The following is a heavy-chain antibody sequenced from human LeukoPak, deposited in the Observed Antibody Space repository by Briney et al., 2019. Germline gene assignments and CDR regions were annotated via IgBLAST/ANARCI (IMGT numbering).Heavy chain of an antibody. V-gene: IGHV4-59*01. J-gene: IGHJ4*02. Sequence: SETLSLTCTVSGGSISSYYWSWIRQPPGKGLEWIGYIYYSGSTNYNPSLKSRVTISVDTSKNQFSLKLSSVTAADTAVYYCARAERPWELLDYWGQGALVTVSS. CDR1: GGSISSYY. CDR3: ARAERPWELLDY. CDR2: IYYSGST. D-gene: IGHD1-26*01.